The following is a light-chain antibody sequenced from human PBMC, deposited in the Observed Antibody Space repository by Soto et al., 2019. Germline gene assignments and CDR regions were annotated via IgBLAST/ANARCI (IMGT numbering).Light chain of an antibody. Sequence: EIVLTQSPATLSLSPGERATLSCRASHSLSNFLAWYQQKPCQATRLLIYDASTRATGIPVRFRGSGSGTDFTLTISSLEPEDFAVYYCQQRSNLFSFGPGTTVEIK. CDR1: HSLSNF. V-gene: IGKV3-11*01. CDR3: QQRSNLFS. CDR2: DAS. J-gene: IGKJ3*01.